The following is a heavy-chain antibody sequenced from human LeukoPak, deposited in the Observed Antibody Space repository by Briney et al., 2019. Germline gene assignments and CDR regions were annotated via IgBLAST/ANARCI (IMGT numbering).Heavy chain of an antibody. J-gene: IGHJ4*02. Sequence: GGSLRLSCAASGITFSDYYMSWVRQAPGKGLEWVSYISGRSTFTKYADSVKGRFTISRDDAKNSLYLQMNSLRAEDTAVYYCARDGAGDYVDYWGQGTLVTVSS. CDR1: GITFSDYY. V-gene: IGHV3-11*05. D-gene: IGHD4-17*01. CDR2: ISGRSTFT. CDR3: ARDGAGDYVDY.